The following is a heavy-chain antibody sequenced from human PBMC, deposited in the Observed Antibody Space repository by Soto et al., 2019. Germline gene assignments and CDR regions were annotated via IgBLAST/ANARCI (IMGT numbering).Heavy chain of an antibody. CDR1: GDRFPSYG. V-gene: IGHV1-18*01. J-gene: IGHJ6*02. CDR2: ISAYNGNT. CDR3: ARDLLRAKYRRSSLLRTNYDEDYGMDV. D-gene: IGHD6-6*01. Sequence: SVKVSCKACGDRFPSYGISWVRQAPGQGLEWMGWISAYNGNTNYEQKLQGRVPMTTDKSTSTAYMELRSLRSDDTAVYYFARDLLRAKYRRSSLLRTNYDEDYGMDVWGQGTTVTVSS.